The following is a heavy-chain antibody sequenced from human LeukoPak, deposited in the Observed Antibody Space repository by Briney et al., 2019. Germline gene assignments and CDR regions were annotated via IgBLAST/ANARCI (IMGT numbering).Heavy chain of an antibody. D-gene: IGHD2-2*01. CDR2: INPKSGGA. Sequence: ASVKVSCKASGYIFTDYYMYWVRQAPGQGLEWMGLINPKSGGAEFAQKFQGRVTMTRDTSISTAYMELRRLRSDDTAVYYCARVLVDNWPDPWGQGTLVTVSS. CDR3: ARVLVDNWPDP. J-gene: IGHJ5*02. V-gene: IGHV1-2*02. CDR1: GYIFTDYY.